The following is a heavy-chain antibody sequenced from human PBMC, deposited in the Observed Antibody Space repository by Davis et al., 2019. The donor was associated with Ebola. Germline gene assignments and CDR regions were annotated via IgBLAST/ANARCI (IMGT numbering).Heavy chain of an antibody. CDR1: GGSISSYY. D-gene: IGHD6-6*01. Sequence: SETLSLTCTVSGGSISSYYWSWIRQPPGKGLEWLGYIYYIGSTNYNPSLKSRVTISVDTSKNQFSLKLSSVTAADTAVYYCARDRIAARNYYYYGMDVWGQGTTVTVSS. CDR2: IYYIGST. J-gene: IGHJ6*02. CDR3: ARDRIAARNYYYYGMDV. V-gene: IGHV4-59*01.